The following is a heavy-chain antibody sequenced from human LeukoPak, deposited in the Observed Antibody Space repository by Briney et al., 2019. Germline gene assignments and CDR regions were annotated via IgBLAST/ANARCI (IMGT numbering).Heavy chain of an antibody. CDR1: GFIFSNSA. D-gene: IGHD6-19*01. Sequence: GGSLRLSCAASGFIFSNSAMHWVRQAPGKGLEWVAVISYDGSNKYYADSVKGRFTISRDNSKNTLYLQMNSLRAEDTAVYYCAKRIAVAGPYFDYWGQGALVTVSS. J-gene: IGHJ4*02. CDR2: ISYDGSNK. V-gene: IGHV3-30*18. CDR3: AKRIAVAGPYFDY.